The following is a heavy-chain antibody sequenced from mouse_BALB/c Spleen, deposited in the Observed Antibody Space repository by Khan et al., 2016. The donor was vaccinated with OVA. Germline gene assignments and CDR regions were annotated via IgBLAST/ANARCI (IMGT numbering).Heavy chain of an antibody. J-gene: IGHJ2*01. CDR3: ASSIMAN. V-gene: IGHV3-2*02. Sequence: EVQLVESGPGLVKPSQSLSLTCTVTGYSITSDYAWNWIRQFPGNKLEWMGYISYSGSTSYNPSLKSRIFITRDTSKKQFFLQLNSVTTEDTATYYCASSIMANWGQGTTLTVSS. CDR2: ISYSGST. CDR1: GYSITSDYA.